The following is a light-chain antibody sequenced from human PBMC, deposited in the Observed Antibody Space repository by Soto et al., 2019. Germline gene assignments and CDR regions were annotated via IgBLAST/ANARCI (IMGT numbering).Light chain of an antibody. V-gene: IGKV1-5*01. Sequence: DIQMTQSPSTLSASVGDRVTITCRASQSISSWLAWYQQKPGKAPKLLIYDASSLESGVPSRFSGSGSGTEFTLDISRLQPDDFATYYCQQYNSYRPFGQGTKVDIX. CDR2: DAS. CDR3: QQYNSYRP. CDR1: QSISSW. J-gene: IGKJ1*01.